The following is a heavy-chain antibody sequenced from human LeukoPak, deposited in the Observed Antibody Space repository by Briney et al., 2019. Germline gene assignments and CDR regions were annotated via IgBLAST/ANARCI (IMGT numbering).Heavy chain of an antibody. D-gene: IGHD3-10*01. Sequence: GGSLRLSCAAAGFSITDYYMDWVRQAPEKRLEWVGRTRNTAYSYTTEYAAAVRGRFTISRDDSKNLLSLQMNSLKSEDTAVYYCARDSGEMGLDYWGQGTLVAVSS. CDR2: TRNTAYSYTT. V-gene: IGHV3-72*01. CDR3: ARDSGEMGLDY. CDR1: GFSITDYY. J-gene: IGHJ4*02.